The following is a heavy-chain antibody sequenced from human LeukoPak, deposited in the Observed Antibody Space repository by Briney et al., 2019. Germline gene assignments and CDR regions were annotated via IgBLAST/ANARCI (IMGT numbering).Heavy chain of an antibody. V-gene: IGHV3-7*04. CDR3: TRVGYIDEGIDY. CDR2: IKQDGSKK. J-gene: IGHJ4*02. D-gene: IGHD5-24*01. CDR1: GFPFSSYW. Sequence: GGSLRLSCVASGFPFSSYWMTWVRQAPGKGLEWLANIKQDGSKKSYVDSVKGRFTISRDDAKNSLYLQMNSLRAEDTAIYYCTRVGYIDEGIDYWGQGTLVTVSS.